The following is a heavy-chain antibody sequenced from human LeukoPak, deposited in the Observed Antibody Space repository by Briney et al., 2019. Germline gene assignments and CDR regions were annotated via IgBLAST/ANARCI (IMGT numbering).Heavy chain of an antibody. Sequence: SVKVSCKASGYTFTGYYMHWVRQAPGQGLEWMGRINPNSGGTNYAQKFQGRVTMTRDTSISTAYMELSRLRSDDTAVYYCASTTGITMVRGVYYYMDVWGKGTTVTVSS. J-gene: IGHJ6*03. CDR2: INPNSGGT. V-gene: IGHV1-2*06. CDR1: GYTFTGYY. D-gene: IGHD3-10*01. CDR3: ASTTGITMVRGVYYYMDV.